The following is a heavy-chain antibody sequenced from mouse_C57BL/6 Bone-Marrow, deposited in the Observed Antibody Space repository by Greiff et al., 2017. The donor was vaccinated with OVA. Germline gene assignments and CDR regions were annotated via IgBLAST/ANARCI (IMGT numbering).Heavy chain of an antibody. CDR2: IDPSDSYT. D-gene: IGHD1-1*01. CDR1: GYTFTSYW. J-gene: IGHJ3*01. V-gene: IGHV1-69*01. Sequence: QVQLQQPGAELVMPGASVKLSCKASGYTFTSYWMHWVKQRPGQGLEWIGEIDPSDSYTNYNQKFKGKSKLTVDKSSSTAYMQLSSLTSEDSAVDYWARESGSSYPALAYWGQGTLVTVSA. CDR3: ARESGSSYPALAY.